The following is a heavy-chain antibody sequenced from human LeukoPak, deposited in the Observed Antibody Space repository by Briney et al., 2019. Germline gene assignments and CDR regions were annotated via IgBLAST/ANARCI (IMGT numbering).Heavy chain of an antibody. V-gene: IGHV3-23*01. D-gene: IGHD2-2*01. CDR2: ISGSGGRT. CDR3: AKDDCSSTSCYYFGEYYFDY. J-gene: IGHJ4*02. Sequence: GASLRLSCAASGFTFSSYAMSWVRQAPGKGLEWVSAISGSGGRTYYANSVKGRFTISRDNSKNTLYLQMNSLRAEDTAVYYCAKDDCSSTSCYYFGEYYFDYWGQGTLVTVSS. CDR1: GFTFSSYA.